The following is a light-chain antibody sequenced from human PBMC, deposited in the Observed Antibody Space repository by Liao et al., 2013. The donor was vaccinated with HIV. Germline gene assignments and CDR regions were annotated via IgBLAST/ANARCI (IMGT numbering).Light chain of an antibody. V-gene: IGLV3-1*01. Sequence: SYELTQPPSVSVSPGQTVSITCSGDTLGDKSPSWYQQRPGQPPVLVIYQDTKRPSGIPERFSGSNSGNTATLIISRVEAGDEADYYCQVWDSSSDHVVFGGGTKLTVL. CDR2: QDT. CDR3: QVWDSSSDHVV. J-gene: IGLJ2*01. CDR1: TLGDKS.